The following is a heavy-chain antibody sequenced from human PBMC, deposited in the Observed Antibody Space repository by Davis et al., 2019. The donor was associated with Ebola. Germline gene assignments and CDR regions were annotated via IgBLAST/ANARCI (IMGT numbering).Heavy chain of an antibody. D-gene: IGHD6-19*01. J-gene: IGHJ4*02. V-gene: IGHV4-38-2*02. CDR3: ATVADHTGVDY. CDR2: IYHSGST. CDR1: GYSISSGYY. Sequence: SETLSLTCTVSGYSISSGYYWGWIRQPPGKGLEWIGSIYHSGSTYYNPSLKSRVTISVDTSKNQFSLKLSSVTAADTAVYYCATVADHTGVDYWGQGTLVTVSS.